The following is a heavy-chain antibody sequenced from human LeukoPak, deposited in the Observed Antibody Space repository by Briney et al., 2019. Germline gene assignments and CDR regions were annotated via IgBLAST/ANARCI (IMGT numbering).Heavy chain of an antibody. Sequence: GGSLRLSCAASGFTVSSNYMSWVRQAPGKGLEWVSVIYSGGSTYYAESVKGRFTVSRDTSKNTLYLQMSSLRAEDTAISYCARGGNYGGNTGYFDYWGQGALVTVSS. J-gene: IGHJ4*02. CDR2: IYSGGST. CDR1: GFTVSSNY. D-gene: IGHD4/OR15-4a*01. V-gene: IGHV3-53*01. CDR3: ARGGNYGGNTGYFDY.